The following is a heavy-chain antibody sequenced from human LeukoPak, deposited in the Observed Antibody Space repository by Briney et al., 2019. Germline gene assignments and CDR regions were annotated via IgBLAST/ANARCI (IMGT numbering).Heavy chain of an antibody. CDR2: FDPEDGET. Sequence: ASVKVFCKVSGYTLTELSMHWVRQAPGKGLEWMGGFDPEDGETIYAQKFQGRVTMTEDTSTDTAYMELSSLRSEDTAVYYCATYVDIVATTNTRSFDIWGQGTMVTVSS. CDR3: ATYVDIVATTNTRSFDI. D-gene: IGHD5-12*01. CDR1: GYTLTELS. J-gene: IGHJ3*02. V-gene: IGHV1-24*01.